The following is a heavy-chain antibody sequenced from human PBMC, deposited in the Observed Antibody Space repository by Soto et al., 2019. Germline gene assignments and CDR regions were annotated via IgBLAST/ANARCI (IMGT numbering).Heavy chain of an antibody. CDR3: ASVHRLLEWQKYNYGMDV. CDR2: ISSSSSTI. V-gene: IGHV3-48*02. Sequence: GGSLRLSCAASGFTFSSYSMNWVRQAPGKGLEWVSYISSSSSTIYYADSVKGRFTISRDNAKNSLYLQMNSLRDEDTAVYYCASVHRLLEWQKYNYGMDVWGQGTTVTVSS. CDR1: GFTFSSYS. D-gene: IGHD3-3*01. J-gene: IGHJ6*02.